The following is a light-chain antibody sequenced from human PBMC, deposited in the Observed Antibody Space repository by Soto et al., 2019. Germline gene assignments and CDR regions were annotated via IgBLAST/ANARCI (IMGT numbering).Light chain of an antibody. CDR3: LQLNSYPHT. CDR1: QGISSY. V-gene: IGKV1-9*01. CDR2: GAS. Sequence: DIQLTQSPSFLSASVGDRVTITCRASQGISSYLAWYQQKPGKAPKLLIYGASTLQSGVPSRFSGSGSGTDFTLTISSLQPEDFATYYCLQLNSYPHTFGQGTNLEIK. J-gene: IGKJ2*01.